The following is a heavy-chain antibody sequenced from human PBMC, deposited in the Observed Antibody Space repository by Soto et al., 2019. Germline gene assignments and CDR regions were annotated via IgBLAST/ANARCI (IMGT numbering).Heavy chain of an antibody. J-gene: IGHJ4*02. Sequence: PSETLSLTCTVSGGSISSSSYYWGWIRQPPGKGLEWIGSIYYSGSTYYNPSLKSRVTISVDTSKNQFSLKLSSVTAADTAVYYCARRYCSSTSCYHIDYWGQGTLVTVSS. D-gene: IGHD2-2*01. CDR1: GGSISSSSYY. V-gene: IGHV4-39*01. CDR2: IYYSGST. CDR3: ARRYCSSTSCYHIDY.